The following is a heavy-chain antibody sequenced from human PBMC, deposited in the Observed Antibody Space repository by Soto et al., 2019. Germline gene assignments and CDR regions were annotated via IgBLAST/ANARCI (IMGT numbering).Heavy chain of an antibody. Sequence: QLQLQESGPGLVKPSETLSLTCTVSGGSISSFNYFWGWIRQPPGKGLEGIGSLYYSGNTYYNPSLQSRVTRSVDTSKKQCTLTLRSVTAAETAVYYCARGGGSTFNGFDHWGQGTRVTVSP. CDR2: LYYSGNT. CDR3: ARGGGSTFNGFDH. V-gene: IGHV4-39*01. D-gene: IGHD2-2*01. CDR1: GGSISSFNYF. J-gene: IGHJ5*02.